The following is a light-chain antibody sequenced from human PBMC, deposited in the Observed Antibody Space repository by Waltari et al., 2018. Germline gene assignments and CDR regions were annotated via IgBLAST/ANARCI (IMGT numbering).Light chain of an antibody. CDR3: QQYYNTPPT. CDR1: PSVSDHVNNKNY. CDR2: WAS. J-gene: IGKJ1*01. Sequence: DIVMTQSPDSLTVSPGERATINCRCSPSVSDHVNNKNYLAWYRQKPGQPPKLLISWASTREFGVPDRFSGSGSGTEFTLTISSLQPEDVAVYYCQQYYNTPPTFGQGTKVEIK. V-gene: IGKV4-1*01.